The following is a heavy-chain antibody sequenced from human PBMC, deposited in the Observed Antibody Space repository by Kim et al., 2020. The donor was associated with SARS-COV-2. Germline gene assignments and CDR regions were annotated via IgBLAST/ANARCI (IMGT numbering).Heavy chain of an antibody. Sequence: SVKGRFPISSDNSKNTLYLQMNSLRPEDTAVYFCAKDIDGGGSGRFAYWGQGTLLTVSS. D-gene: IGHD2-15*01. CDR3: AKDIDGGGSGRFAY. J-gene: IGHJ4*02. V-gene: IGHV3-30*02.